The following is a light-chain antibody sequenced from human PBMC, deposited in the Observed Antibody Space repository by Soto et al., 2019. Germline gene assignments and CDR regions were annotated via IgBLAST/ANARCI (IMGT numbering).Light chain of an antibody. V-gene: IGKV3-11*01. CDR3: QQRCNWIYT. Sequence: EIVLTQSPATLSLSPGERATLSCRASQSVSSYFPWFQQKRGHAPRLLMYDAANRATGIPARFSGSGSGTDFTLTIIGLEPEDFAAYYCQQRCNWIYTFGQGTKLEIK. CDR2: DAA. CDR1: QSVSSY. J-gene: IGKJ2*01.